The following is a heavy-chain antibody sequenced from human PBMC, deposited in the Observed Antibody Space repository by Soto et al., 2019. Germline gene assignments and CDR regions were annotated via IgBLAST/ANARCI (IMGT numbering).Heavy chain of an antibody. J-gene: IGHJ4*02. D-gene: IGHD3-10*01. CDR1: GDSISSMNW. V-gene: IGHV4-4*02. CDR2: IHHSGST. CDR3: ARYDYGSGDDYNIDF. Sequence: QVQLQESGPGLVKPSGTLSLTCAVSGDSISSMNWWSWVRQPLEKGLEWIGEIHHSGSTNYNPSLKSRVTISVDKSKNQFSLRLTSVTAADTAVYYCARYDYGSGDDYNIDFWGQGTLVTVSS.